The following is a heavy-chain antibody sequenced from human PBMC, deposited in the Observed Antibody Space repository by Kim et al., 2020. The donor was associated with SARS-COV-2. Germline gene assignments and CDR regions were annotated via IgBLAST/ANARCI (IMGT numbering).Heavy chain of an antibody. CDR2: INHSGST. V-gene: IGHV4-34*01. J-gene: IGHJ4*02. CDR1: GGSFSGYY. Sequence: SETLSLTCAVYGGSFSGYYWSWIRQPPGKGLEWIGEINHSGSTNYNPSLKSRVTISVDTSKNQFSLKLSSVTAADTAVYYCARSWDTAITGGVDYWCQGT. CDR3: ARSWDTAITGGVDY. D-gene: IGHD5-18*01.